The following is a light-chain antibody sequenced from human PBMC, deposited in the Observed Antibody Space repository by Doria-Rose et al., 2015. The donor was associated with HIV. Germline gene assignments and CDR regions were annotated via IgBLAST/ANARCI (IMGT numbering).Light chain of an antibody. CDR3: RQYGAWWT. Sequence: TQSPGTLSLSPGERATLSCRASQSFSSTYLAWYQQKPGQAPSLLIYDGSTRATGIPDRFSASGSGTDFTLTINSLEPEDFALYYCRQYGAWWTLAQGTKVEI. J-gene: IGKJ1*01. CDR1: QSFSSTY. CDR2: DGS. V-gene: IGKV3-20*01.